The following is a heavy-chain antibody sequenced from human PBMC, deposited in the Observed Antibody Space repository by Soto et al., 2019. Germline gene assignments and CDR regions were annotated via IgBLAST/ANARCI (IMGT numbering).Heavy chain of an antibody. V-gene: IGHV1-3*01. D-gene: IGHD6-13*01. J-gene: IGHJ5*02. CDR3: ARDRGSSSWALNWFDP. CDR1: GYTFTSYA. Sequence: GASVKVSCKASGYTFTSYAMHWVRQAPGQRLEWMGWINAGNGNTKYSQKFQGRVTITRDTSASKAYMELSSLRSEDTAVYYCARDRGSSSWALNWFDPWGQGTLVTVSS. CDR2: INAGNGNT.